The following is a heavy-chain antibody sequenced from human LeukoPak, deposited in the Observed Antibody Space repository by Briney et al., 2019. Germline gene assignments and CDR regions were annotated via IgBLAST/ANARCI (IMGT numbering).Heavy chain of an antibody. CDR2: ISSSGSTI. D-gene: IGHD3-10*02. CDR3: AELGITMIGGA. J-gene: IGHJ6*04. Sequence: GGTLRLSCAASGFTFSSYGMNWVRQAPGKGLEWVSYISSSGSTIYYADSVKGRFTISRDNGKNSLYLQMNSLRAEDTAVYYCAELGITMIGGAWGKGTTVTISS. CDR1: GFTFSSYG. V-gene: IGHV3-48*04.